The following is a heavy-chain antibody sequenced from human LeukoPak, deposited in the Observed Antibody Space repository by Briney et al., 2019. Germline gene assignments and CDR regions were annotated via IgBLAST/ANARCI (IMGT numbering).Heavy chain of an antibody. V-gene: IGHV3-13*01. CDR3: ARLGVTDDAFDI. D-gene: IGHD4-23*01. Sequence: PGGSLRLSCAASGFTFSSYDMHWVRQATGKGLEWVSAIGTAGDTYYPGSVKGRFTISRENAKNSLYLQMNSLRAGDTAVYYCARLGVTDDAFDIWAKGQWSPSLQ. CDR2: IGTAGDT. CDR1: GFTFSSYD. J-gene: IGHJ3*02.